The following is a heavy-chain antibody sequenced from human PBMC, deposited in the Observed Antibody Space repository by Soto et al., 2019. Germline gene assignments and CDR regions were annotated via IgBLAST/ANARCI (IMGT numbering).Heavy chain of an antibody. CDR1: GFSFINAW. D-gene: IGHD1-26*01. CDR3: SALGV. Sequence: EVQLVESGGGLVEPGGSLRLSCAASGFSFINAWMHWVRQAPGKGLEWVGRIKSKTDGGTTDYAAPVKGRLIISRDDSKNTLYLQINSLKMEDTAVYYCSALGVWGQGTPVTVSS. J-gene: IGHJ6*02. V-gene: IGHV3-15*07. CDR2: IKSKTDGGTT.